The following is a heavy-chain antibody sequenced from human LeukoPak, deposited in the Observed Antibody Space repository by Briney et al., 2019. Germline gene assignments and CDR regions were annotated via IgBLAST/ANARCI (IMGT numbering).Heavy chain of an antibody. D-gene: IGHD4-17*01. V-gene: IGHV4-59*01. CDR3: ARVDYEITVGSFDY. Sequence: SEALSLTCLHSGCSIRQYYWIWIRQPPRTGLEGIVYIYYSGSTNYHPSRKSRVTISVDTSTNQFSLKLSSATAADTAVYYCARVDYEITVGSFDYWGQGTLVTVSS. CDR2: IYYSGST. CDR1: GCSIRQYY. J-gene: IGHJ4*02.